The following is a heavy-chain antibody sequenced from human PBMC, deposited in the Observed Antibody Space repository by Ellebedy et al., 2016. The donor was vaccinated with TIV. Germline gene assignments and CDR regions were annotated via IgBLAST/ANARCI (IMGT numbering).Heavy chain of an antibody. CDR1: GYSISSGYY. CDR3: ARENIPYGSGSYYKLVGYYYYGMDV. CDR2: IYHSGST. D-gene: IGHD3-10*01. V-gene: IGHV4-38-2*02. Sequence: SETLSLXXTVSGYSISSGYYWGWIRQPPGKGLEWIGSIYHSGSTYYNPSLKSRVTISVDTSKNQFSLKLSSVTAADTAVYYCARENIPYGSGSYYKLVGYYYYGMDVWGQGTTVTVSS. J-gene: IGHJ6*02.